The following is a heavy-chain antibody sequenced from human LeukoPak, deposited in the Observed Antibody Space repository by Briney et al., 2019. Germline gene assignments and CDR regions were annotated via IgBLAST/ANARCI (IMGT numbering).Heavy chain of an antibody. J-gene: IGHJ3*02. CDR2: INPSGLII. Sequence: PGGSLRLSCAASGFTFSDYYMRWIRQAPGRGLVWVSYINPSGLIISYADSVKGRFTISRDNAKNSLFLQMNNLRAEDTAVYYCARRGVEYYYSSGNYSHAFDNWGQGTMVTVSS. CDR3: ARRGVEYYYSSGNYSHAFDN. D-gene: IGHD3-10*01. V-gene: IGHV3-11*04. CDR1: GFTFSDYY.